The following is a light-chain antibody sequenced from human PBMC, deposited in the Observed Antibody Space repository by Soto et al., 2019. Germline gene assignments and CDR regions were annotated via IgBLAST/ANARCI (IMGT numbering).Light chain of an antibody. CDR3: SSSAGSSTL. V-gene: IGLV2-8*01. CDR1: SSDVGVYNY. J-gene: IGLJ2*01. CDR2: EVT. Sequence: QSVLTQPPSASGSPGQSVTISCTGSSSDVGVYNYVSWYKQHLGKAPKLVIYEVTRRPSDVPDRFSGSKSGNTASLTVSGLQTEDEADYYCSSSAGSSTLFGGGTKLTVL.